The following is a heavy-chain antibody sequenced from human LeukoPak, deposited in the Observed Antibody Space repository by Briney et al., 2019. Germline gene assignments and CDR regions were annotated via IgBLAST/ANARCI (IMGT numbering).Heavy chain of an antibody. CDR3: ARGKGFSSSWFDP. Sequence: SETLSLTCTVSGYSISSGYYWGWIRQPPGKGLEWIGSIYHSGSTNYNPSLKSRVTISVDTSKNQFSLKLSSVTAADTAVYYCARGKGFSSSWFDPWGQGTLVTVSS. CDR2: IYHSGST. D-gene: IGHD6-13*01. V-gene: IGHV4-38-2*02. CDR1: GYSISSGYY. J-gene: IGHJ5*02.